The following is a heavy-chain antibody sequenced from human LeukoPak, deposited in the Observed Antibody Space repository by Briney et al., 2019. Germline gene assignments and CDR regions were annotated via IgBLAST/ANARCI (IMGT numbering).Heavy chain of an antibody. Sequence: SVKVSCKASGGTFSSYAISWVRQAPGQGLEWMGGIIPIFGTANYAQKFQGRVTITADESTSTAYMELSSLRSEDTAVYYCAREVASYSGSSEDWFDPWSQGTLVTVSS. CDR1: GGTFSSYA. CDR2: IIPIFGTA. CDR3: AREVASYSGSSEDWFDP. V-gene: IGHV1-69*13. D-gene: IGHD1-26*01. J-gene: IGHJ5*02.